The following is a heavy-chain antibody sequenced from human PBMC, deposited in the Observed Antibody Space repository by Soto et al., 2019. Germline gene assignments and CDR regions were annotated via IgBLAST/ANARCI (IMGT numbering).Heavy chain of an antibody. Sequence: QLQLQESGPGLVKPSETLSLTCTVSGGSISSSSYYWGWIRQPPGKGLEWIGSIYYSGSTYYNPSLKSRVTISVDTSKNQFSLKLSSVTAADTAVYYRARLVIGAATLSPAWGQGTLVTVSS. J-gene: IGHJ4*02. CDR1: GGSISSSSYY. V-gene: IGHV4-39*01. CDR3: ARLVIGAATLSPA. CDR2: IYYSGST. D-gene: IGHD2-15*01.